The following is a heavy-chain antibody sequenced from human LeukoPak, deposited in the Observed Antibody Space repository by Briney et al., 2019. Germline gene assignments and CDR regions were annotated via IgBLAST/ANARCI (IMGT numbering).Heavy chain of an antibody. Sequence: ASVKVSCKASGGTFSSYAISWVRQAPGQGLEWMGGIIPIFGTANYAQKFQGRVTITADKSTSTAYMELSSLRSEDTAVYYCAKPSYNSGWYFDYWGQGTLVTVSS. CDR1: GGTFSSYA. CDR3: AKPSYNSGWYFDY. J-gene: IGHJ4*02. CDR2: IIPIFGTA. D-gene: IGHD6-19*01. V-gene: IGHV1-69*06.